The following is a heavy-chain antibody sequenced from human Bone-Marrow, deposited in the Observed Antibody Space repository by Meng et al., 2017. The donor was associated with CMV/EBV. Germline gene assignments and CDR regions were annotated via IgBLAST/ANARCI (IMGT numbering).Heavy chain of an antibody. J-gene: IGHJ4*02. D-gene: IGHD2-2*03. CDR1: GGTFSSYA. Sequence: SVKVSCKASGGTFSSYAISWVRQAPGQGLEWMGGIIPIFGTANYAQKFQGRVTITTDESTSTAYMELSSLRSEDTAVYYCARDLDIVVAPAAEDDYWGQGTLVTVSS. CDR3: ARDLDIVVAPAAEDDY. CDR2: IIPIFGTA. V-gene: IGHV1-69*05.